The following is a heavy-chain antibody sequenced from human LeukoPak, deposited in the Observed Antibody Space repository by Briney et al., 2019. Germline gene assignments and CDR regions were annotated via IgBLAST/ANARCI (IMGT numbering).Heavy chain of an antibody. Sequence: ASVKVSCKASGYTFTGYYMHWVRQAPGRGLEWMGWINPNSGGTNYAQKFQGRVTMTRDTSISTAYMELSRLRSDDTAVYYCARNYYDFWSGFTWGYYYYYYYMDVWGKGTTVTVSS. CDR1: GYTFTGYY. V-gene: IGHV1-2*02. J-gene: IGHJ6*03. CDR2: INPNSGGT. D-gene: IGHD3-3*01. CDR3: ARNYYDFWSGFTWGYYYYYYYMDV.